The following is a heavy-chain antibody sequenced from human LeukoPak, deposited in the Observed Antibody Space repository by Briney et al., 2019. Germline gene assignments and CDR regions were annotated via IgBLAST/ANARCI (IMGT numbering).Heavy chain of an antibody. Sequence: GGSLRLSCAASGFTFSSYAMSWVRQAPGKGLEWVSDIYSDGSTFYADSVKGRFTISRDNSKNTLYLQMNSLRAEDTAVYHRARYDFILISYFDLWGRGTLVTVSS. CDR2: IYSDGST. J-gene: IGHJ2*01. CDR1: GFTFSSYA. V-gene: IGHV3-23*03. D-gene: IGHD3-3*01. CDR3: ARYDFILISYFDL.